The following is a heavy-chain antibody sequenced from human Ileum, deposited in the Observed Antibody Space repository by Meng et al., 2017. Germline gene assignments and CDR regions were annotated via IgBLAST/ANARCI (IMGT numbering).Heavy chain of an antibody. J-gene: IGHJ4*02. CDR2: INHSGST. D-gene: IGHD3-16*01. CDR1: GGSFSGYY. CDR3: ARGGGRYGPDFDY. V-gene: IGHV4-34*01. Sequence: QVQLQQWGAGLLKPPATLSLTCAVYGGSFSGYYWSWIRQPPGKGLEWIGEINHSGSTNYNPSLKSRVTISVDTSKNQFSLKLSSVTAADTAVYYCARGGGRYGPDFDYWGQGTLVTVSS.